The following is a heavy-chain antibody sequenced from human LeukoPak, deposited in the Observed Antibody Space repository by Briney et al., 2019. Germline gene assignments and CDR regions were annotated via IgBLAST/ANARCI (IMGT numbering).Heavy chain of an antibody. Sequence: GGSLRLSGAASGFTFDDYAMHWVRQAPGKGLEWVSLISGDGGSTYYADSVKGRFTISRDNSKNSLYLQMNSLRTEDTALYYCAKGDYDFWSGYYSRVDYWGQGTLVTVSS. CDR2: ISGDGGST. J-gene: IGHJ4*02. CDR3: AKGDYDFWSGYYSRVDY. CDR1: GFTFDDYA. D-gene: IGHD3-3*01. V-gene: IGHV3-43*02.